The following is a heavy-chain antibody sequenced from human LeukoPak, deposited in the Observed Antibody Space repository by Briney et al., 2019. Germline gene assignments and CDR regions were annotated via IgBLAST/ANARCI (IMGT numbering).Heavy chain of an antibody. J-gene: IGHJ6*02. CDR2: IWYDGSNK. CDR3: ARDLRYYDSSGPQHHYGMDV. D-gene: IGHD3-22*01. Sequence: GGSLRLSCAASGFTFSSYGMHWVRQAPGKGLEWVAVIWYDGSNKYYADSVKGRFTISRDNSKNTLYLQMNSLRAEDTAVYYCARDLRYYDSSGPQHHYGMDVWGQGTTVTVSS. CDR1: GFTFSSYG. V-gene: IGHV3-33*01.